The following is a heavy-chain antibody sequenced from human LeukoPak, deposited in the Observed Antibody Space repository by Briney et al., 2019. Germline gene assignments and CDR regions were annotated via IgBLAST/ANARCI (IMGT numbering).Heavy chain of an antibody. CDR1: GYSISSGYY. CDR2: INHSGST. CDR3: ARLGAIRLDP. J-gene: IGHJ5*02. V-gene: IGHV4-38-2*02. Sequence: SETLSLTCTVSGYSISSGYYWSWIRQPPGKGLEWIGEINHSGSTNYNPSLKSRVTISVDTSKNQFSLKLTSVTAADTAVYYCARLGAIRLDPWGQGTLVTVSS. D-gene: IGHD3-16*01.